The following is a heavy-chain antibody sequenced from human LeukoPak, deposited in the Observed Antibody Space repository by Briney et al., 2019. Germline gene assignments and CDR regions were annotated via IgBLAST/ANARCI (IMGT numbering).Heavy chain of an antibody. Sequence: GGPLRLSCAASGFTFSTYAMSWVRQAPGKGLEWVSAISGSDGSTYYADSVKGRFTISRDNSKNTLSLQMNSLRAEDTAVYYCAKGIGYCSGGSCYLYFDYWGQGTLVTVSS. V-gene: IGHV3-23*01. D-gene: IGHD2-15*01. CDR1: GFTFSTYA. J-gene: IGHJ4*02. CDR3: AKGIGYCSGGSCYLYFDY. CDR2: ISGSDGST.